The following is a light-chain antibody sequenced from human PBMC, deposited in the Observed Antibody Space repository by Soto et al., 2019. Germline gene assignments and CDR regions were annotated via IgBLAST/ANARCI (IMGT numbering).Light chain of an antibody. V-gene: IGLV2-14*01. Sequence: QSVLTQPASVSGSPGQSITISCTGTSGDIGSYNRVSWYQQHPGKAPKLIIYEVTDRPSGVSNRFSGSKSGNTASLTISGLQAEDEAEYYCAVWDDSLNGFFVFGTGTKVTVL. CDR1: SGDIGSYNR. CDR2: EVT. CDR3: AVWDDSLNGFFV. J-gene: IGLJ1*01.